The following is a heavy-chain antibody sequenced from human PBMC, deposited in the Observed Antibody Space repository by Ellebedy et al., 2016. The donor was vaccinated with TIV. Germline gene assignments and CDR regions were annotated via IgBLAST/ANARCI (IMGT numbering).Heavy chain of an antibody. CDR3: ARGIAAAGIGVY. CDR1: GFTFSNYG. Sequence: GGSLRLSCAASGFTFSNYGMHWVRQAPGKGLEWVAVIWYDGCNKYYADSVKGRFTIYRDNAKNSLYLQMNSLRDEDTAVYYCARGIAAAGIGVYWGQGTLVTVSS. D-gene: IGHD6-13*01. CDR2: IWYDGCNK. J-gene: IGHJ4*02. V-gene: IGHV3-33*01.